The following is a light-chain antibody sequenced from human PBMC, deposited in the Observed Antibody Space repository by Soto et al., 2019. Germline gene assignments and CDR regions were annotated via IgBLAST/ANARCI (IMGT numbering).Light chain of an antibody. CDR1: QGVSSSY. CDR2: GAS. V-gene: IGKV3-20*01. CDR3: QHLRTS. Sequence: EIVLTQSPGTLSLSPGERATLSCRASQGVSSSYLAWYQQKPGQPPRLLIYGASSRATGIPDRFGGSGTGTNFSLTNTRLEVEDFAVYYCQHLRTSFGGGTKVEIQ. J-gene: IGKJ4*01.